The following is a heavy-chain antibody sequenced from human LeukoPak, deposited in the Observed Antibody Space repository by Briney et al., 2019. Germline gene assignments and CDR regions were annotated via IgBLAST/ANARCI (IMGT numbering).Heavy chain of an antibody. D-gene: IGHD3-22*01. V-gene: IGHV4-39*07. CDR2: IHTSGST. Sequence: SETLSLTCTVSGGSISSSSYYWGWIRQPPGKGLEWIGRIHTSGSTNYSPSLKSRVTMSVDTSKNQFSLKLSSVTAADTAVYYCARDRYYYDSSARYFDYWGQGTLVTVSS. J-gene: IGHJ4*02. CDR1: GGSISSSSYY. CDR3: ARDRYYYDSSARYFDY.